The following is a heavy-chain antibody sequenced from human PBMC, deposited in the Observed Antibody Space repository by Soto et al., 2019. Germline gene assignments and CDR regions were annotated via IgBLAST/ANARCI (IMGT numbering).Heavy chain of an antibody. D-gene: IGHD3-22*01. CDR3: ARDYYDSSGYYFFGY. Sequence: SVKVSCTASGYTFSSYAMHWARQAPGQRLEWMGWINAGNGNTKYSQKFQGRVTITRDTSASTAYMELSSLRSEGTAVYYCARDYYDSSGYYFFGYWGQGTLVTVSS. CDR2: INAGNGNT. J-gene: IGHJ4*02. V-gene: IGHV1-3*01. CDR1: GYTFSSYA.